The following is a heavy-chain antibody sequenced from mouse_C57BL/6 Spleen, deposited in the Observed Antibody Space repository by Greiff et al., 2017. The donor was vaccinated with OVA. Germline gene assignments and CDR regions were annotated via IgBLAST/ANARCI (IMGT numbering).Heavy chain of an antibody. J-gene: IGHJ2*01. D-gene: IGHD1-1*01. CDR3: ARLAYYYGSSYFDY. Sequence: QVQLQQPGAELVKPGASVKLSCKASGYTFTSYWMHWVKQRPGQGLEWIGMIHPNSGSTNYNEKFKSKATLTVDKSSSTAYMQLSSLTSEDSAVYYGARLAYYYGSSYFDYWGQGTTLTVSS. V-gene: IGHV1-64*01. CDR2: IHPNSGST. CDR1: GYTFTSYW.